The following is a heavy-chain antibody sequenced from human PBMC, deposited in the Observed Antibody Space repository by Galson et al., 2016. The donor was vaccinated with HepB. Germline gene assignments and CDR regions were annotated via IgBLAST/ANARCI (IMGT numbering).Heavy chain of an antibody. CDR1: GGSINSGHFY. D-gene: IGHD2-21*02. CDR2: IFYDGST. Sequence: TLSLTCSVSGGSINSGHFYWSWIRQRSGKGLEWIGHIFYDGSTHYNPSLKSRVSISVDTSKNQFSLKLSSVTAADTAVYYCAREGAVGDWIDCWGPGTLVTVSS. J-gene: IGHJ4*02. CDR3: AREGAVGDWIDC. V-gene: IGHV4-31*03.